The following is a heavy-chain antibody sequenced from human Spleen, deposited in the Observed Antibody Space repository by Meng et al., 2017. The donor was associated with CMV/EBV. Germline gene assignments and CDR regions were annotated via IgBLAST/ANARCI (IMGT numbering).Heavy chain of an antibody. CDR3: AKDGRYSYGLFDY. V-gene: IGHV3-23*01. D-gene: IGHD5-18*01. CDR1: GFTFSSYA. CDR2: ISAGAGST. J-gene: IGHJ4*02. Sequence: AASGFTFSSYAMGWVRQAPGKGLEWVSGISAGAGSTYYADSVKGRFTISRDNSKNTLYLQMNSLRAEDTAVYYCAKDGRYSYGLFDYWGQGTLVTVSS.